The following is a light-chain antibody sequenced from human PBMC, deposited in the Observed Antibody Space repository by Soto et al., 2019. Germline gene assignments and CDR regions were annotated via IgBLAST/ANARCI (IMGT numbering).Light chain of an antibody. CDR3: QQRF. CDR2: AAS. V-gene: IGKV3-20*01. J-gene: IGKJ3*01. CDR1: QGVSRSY. Sequence: EIVLTQSPGTLSLSPGERATLFCRASQGVSRSYFAWYQQKPGQAPRLLIYAASSRATGVPDRFSGSGSGTDFTLTISRLEPEDFALYYCQQRFFGPGTKVDLK.